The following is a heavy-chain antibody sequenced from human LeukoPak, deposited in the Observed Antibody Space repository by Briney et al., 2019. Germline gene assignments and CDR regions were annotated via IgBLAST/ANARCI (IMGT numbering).Heavy chain of an antibody. CDR1: GFTFSTYW. J-gene: IGHJ5*02. D-gene: IGHD1-26*01. Sequence: GGSLRLSCAASGFTFSTYWMHWVRQAPGKGLVWVSRISSDGSSTNYADSVKGRFTISRDNAKNTLYLQMNSLRAEDTAVYYCAGARGWEFSSWGQGTLVTVSS. CDR3: AGARGWEFSS. V-gene: IGHV3-74*01. CDR2: ISSDGSST.